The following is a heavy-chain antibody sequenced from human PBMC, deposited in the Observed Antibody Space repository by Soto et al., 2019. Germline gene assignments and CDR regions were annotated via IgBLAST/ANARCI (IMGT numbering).Heavy chain of an antibody. CDR1: GGSINSSNW. Sequence: PSETLSLTCAVSGGSINSSNWWTWVRQAAGKGLEWIGRVYSDGDTKYAPSLRSRLSISVDTSKNQFYLRLTSVTAADTAVYFCAREARGGFSGIFDYWGRGTLVTVSS. V-gene: IGHV4-4*07. CDR3: AREARGGFSGIFDY. CDR2: VYSDGDT. D-gene: IGHD2-15*01. J-gene: IGHJ4*02.